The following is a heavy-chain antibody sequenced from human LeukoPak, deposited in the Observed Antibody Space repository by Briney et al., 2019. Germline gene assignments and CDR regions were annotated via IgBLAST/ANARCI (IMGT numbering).Heavy chain of an antibody. J-gene: IGHJ6*03. CDR2: ISYDGSNK. CDR3: ARDPSATAGTVGDYYYYYMDV. V-gene: IGHV3-30*04. D-gene: IGHD6-13*01. CDR1: GFTFSSYA. Sequence: GGSLRLSCAASGFTFSSYAMHWVRQAPGKGLEWVAVISYDGSNKYYADSVKGRFTFSRDNSKNTLYLHMNSLRAEDTAVYYCARDPSATAGTVGDYYYYYMDVWGKGTTVTVSS.